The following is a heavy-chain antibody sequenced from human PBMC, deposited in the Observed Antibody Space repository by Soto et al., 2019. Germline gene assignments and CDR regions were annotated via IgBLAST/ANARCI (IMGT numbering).Heavy chain of an antibody. CDR2: IYHSGSI. D-gene: IGHD2-15*01. CDR1: GFSITDDNYS. J-gene: IGHJ4*02. V-gene: IGHV4-30-2*01. Sequence: TLSLTCRVSGFSITDDNYSLRWVRQPPGKGLEWIGYIYHSGSIYYNPSLNSRVTISVDGSSNYFYLKLTSVMAADTAVYYCARVVPATLYFESWGPGIQVIVSS. CDR3: ARVVPATLYFES.